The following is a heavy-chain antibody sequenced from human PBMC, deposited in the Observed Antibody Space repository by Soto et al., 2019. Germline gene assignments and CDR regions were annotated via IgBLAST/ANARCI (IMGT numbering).Heavy chain of an antibody. V-gene: IGHV3-30*17. CDR1: GFRFDTYG. CDR2: ISYEGSNT. J-gene: IGHJ6*02. Sequence: GGSLGLSCLAPGFRFDTYGIHWVRQAPGKGLHCLALISYEGSNTYYADSVRGRFTISRDNSKNTLYLQMNTLRPEDTGVYYCARVTPGNNLYYFSGLDFWGQGTSVTVS. D-gene: IGHD1-1*01. CDR3: ARVTPGNNLYYFSGLDF.